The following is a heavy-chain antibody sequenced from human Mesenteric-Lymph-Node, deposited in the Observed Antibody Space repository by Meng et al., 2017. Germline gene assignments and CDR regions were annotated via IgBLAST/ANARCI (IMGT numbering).Heavy chain of an antibody. CDR2: ISGSGGST. CDR3: ARGAGPYCGGDCYSVGMDV. J-gene: IGHJ6*02. Sequence: GESLKISCAASGFTFSSYAMSWVRQAPGKGLEWVSAISGSGGSTYYADSVKGRFTISRDNAENSLFLHMNSLRDEDTAVYYCARGAGPYCGGDCYSVGMDVWGQGTTVTVSS. CDR1: GFTFSSYA. D-gene: IGHD2-21*01. V-gene: IGHV3-23*01.